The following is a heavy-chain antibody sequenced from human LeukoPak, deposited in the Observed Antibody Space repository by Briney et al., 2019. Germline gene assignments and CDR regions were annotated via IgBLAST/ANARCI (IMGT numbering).Heavy chain of an antibody. J-gene: IGHJ4*02. CDR3: ARASYSYDINGWVPFDY. D-gene: IGHD3-22*01. V-gene: IGHV4-4*07. CDR1: GGSISSYY. CDR2: IYTSGST. Sequence: SETLSLTCTVSGGSISSYYWSWIRQPAGKGLEWIGRIYTSGSTNYNPSLKSRVTISGDTSKNQFSLRLSSATAADTAVYYCARASYSYDINGWVPFDYWGQGTLVTVSS.